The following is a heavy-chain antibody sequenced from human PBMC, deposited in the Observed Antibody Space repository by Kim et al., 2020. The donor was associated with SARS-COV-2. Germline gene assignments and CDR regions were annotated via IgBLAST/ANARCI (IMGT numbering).Heavy chain of an antibody. CDR1: GDSVSSNSAA. Sequence: SQTLSLTCAISGDSVSSNSAAWNWIRQSPSRGLEWLGRTYYRSKWYNDYAVSVKSRITINPDTSKNQFSLQLNSVTPEDTAVYYCARDREAWTCSSTSCYPLYYFDYWGQGTLVTVSS. J-gene: IGHJ4*02. CDR3: ARDREAWTCSSTSCYPLYYFDY. D-gene: IGHD2-2*01. V-gene: IGHV6-1*01. CDR2: TYYRSKWYN.